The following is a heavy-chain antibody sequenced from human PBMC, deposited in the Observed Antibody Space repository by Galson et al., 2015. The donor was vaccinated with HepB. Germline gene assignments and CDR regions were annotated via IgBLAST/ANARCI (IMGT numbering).Heavy chain of an antibody. J-gene: IGHJ6*02. V-gene: IGHV5-51*03. CDR1: GYSFATHW. Sequence: QSGAEVKKPGESLKISCEASGYSFATHWIGWVRQMPGKGLEWMGIIYPGDSDTRYNPSFQGQVTISVDKSISTAYLQWSSLKASDSAMYYCARLASGTYYYVMDAWGQGTAVTVSS. CDR3: ARLASGTYYYVMDA. CDR2: IYPGDSDT. D-gene: IGHD1-26*01.